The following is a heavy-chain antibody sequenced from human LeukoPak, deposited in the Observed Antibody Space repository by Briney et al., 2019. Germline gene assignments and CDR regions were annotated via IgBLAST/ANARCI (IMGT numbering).Heavy chain of an antibody. CDR1: GYTFSNFY. Sequence: ASVNFSCKASGYTFSNFYMNWVRHAPGQGHEWMGILNQSGGSKRYAEKFQGRVTMTRGTSTSTVYMELSSLRSGDTAVYYCARGSSSGAYYFDYWGQGALVTVSS. D-gene: IGHD3-22*01. J-gene: IGHJ4*02. CDR2: LNQSGGSK. CDR3: ARGSSSGAYYFDY. V-gene: IGHV1-46*01.